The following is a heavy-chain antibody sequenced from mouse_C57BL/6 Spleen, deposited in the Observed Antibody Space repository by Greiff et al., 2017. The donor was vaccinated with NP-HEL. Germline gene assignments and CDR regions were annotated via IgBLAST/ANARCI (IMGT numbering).Heavy chain of an antibody. CDR3: ATDDDCYWYFDV. CDR2: IYPGDGDT. CDR1: GYAFSSSW. J-gene: IGHJ1*03. D-gene: IGHD2-4*01. V-gene: IGHV1-82*01. Sequence: QVQLQQSGPELVKPGASVKISCKASGYAFSSSWMNWVKQRPGKGLEWIGRIYPGDGDTNYNGKFKGKATLTADKSSSTAYMQLSSLTSEDSAVYYCATDDDCYWYFDVWGTGTTVTVSS.